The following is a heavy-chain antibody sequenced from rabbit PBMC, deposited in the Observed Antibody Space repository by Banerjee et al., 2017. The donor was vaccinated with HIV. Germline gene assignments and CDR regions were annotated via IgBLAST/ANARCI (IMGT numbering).Heavy chain of an antibody. Sequence: QEQLEESGGDLVQPEGSLTLTCTASGFDFSRNAICWIRQAPGKGLEWIACIYTDSGCAYYASWAKGRFTISKTSSTTVTLQMTSLTAADTATYFCTREGDLWGPGTLVTVS. V-gene: IGHV1S45*01. CDR3: TREGDL. CDR1: GFDFSRNA. CDR2: IYTDSGCA. J-gene: IGHJ4*01.